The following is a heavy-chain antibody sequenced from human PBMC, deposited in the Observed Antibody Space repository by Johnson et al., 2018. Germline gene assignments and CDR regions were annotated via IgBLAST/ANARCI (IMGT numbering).Heavy chain of an antibody. Sequence: VQLLESGGGVVQPGRSLRLSCAASGFTFSSYAMHWVRQAPGKGLEWVAVISYDGSNKYYADSVKGRFTISRDNSKNTLYLQMNSLRAEDTAVYSCARDTRGVNSSPRSAFDIWGQGTMVTVSS. J-gene: IGHJ3*02. V-gene: IGHV3-30-3*01. CDR3: ARDTRGVNSSPRSAFDI. CDR1: GFTFSSYA. CDR2: ISYDGSNK. D-gene: IGHD6-13*01.